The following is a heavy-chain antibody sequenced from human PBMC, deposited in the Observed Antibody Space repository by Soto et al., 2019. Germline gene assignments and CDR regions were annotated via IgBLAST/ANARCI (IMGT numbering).Heavy chain of an antibody. D-gene: IGHD3-22*01. V-gene: IGHV1-2*04. CDR2: INPNSGDT. Sequence: ASVKVSCKASGYPFTAYFMHWVRQAPGQGLEWVGWINPNSGDTNYAQKFQGWVAMTRDTSISTAYMELSRLRSDDTAVYYCARDQDDSTSPSPFDIWGQGTMVTV. CDR1: GYPFTAYF. J-gene: IGHJ3*02. CDR3: ARDQDDSTSPSPFDI.